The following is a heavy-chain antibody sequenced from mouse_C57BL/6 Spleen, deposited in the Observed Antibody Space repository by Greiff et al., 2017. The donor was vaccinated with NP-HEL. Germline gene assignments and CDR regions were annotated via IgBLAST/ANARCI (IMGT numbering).Heavy chain of an antibody. V-gene: IGHV1-37*01. CDR1: GYSFTGYF. Sequence: EVKLMESGPELVKPGASVKISCKASGYSFTGYFMNWVKQSHGKSLEWIGRINPYNGDTFYNQKFKGKATLTVDKSSSTAHMELLSLTSEDFAVYYCARYYGSRNPSFAYWGQGTLVTVSA. J-gene: IGHJ3*01. D-gene: IGHD1-1*01. CDR2: INPYNGDT. CDR3: ARYYGSRNPSFAY.